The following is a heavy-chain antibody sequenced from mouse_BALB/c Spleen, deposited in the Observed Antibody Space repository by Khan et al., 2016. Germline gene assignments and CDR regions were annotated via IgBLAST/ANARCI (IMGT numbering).Heavy chain of an antibody. D-gene: IGHD1-1*01. CDR1: VYTFTDYW. CDR2: INPNTGYT. J-gene: IGHJ3*01. CDR3: ARWGYYYGSSYGWFAY. V-gene: IGHV1-7*01. Sequence: QVQLQQSGAELVKPGASVKMSCKASVYTFTDYWMHWVKQRPGQGLEWIGYINPNTGYTEYNQKFKDKATLTADKSSSTAYMQLSSLTSEDSAVYYCARWGYYYGSSYGWFAYWGQGTLVTVSA.